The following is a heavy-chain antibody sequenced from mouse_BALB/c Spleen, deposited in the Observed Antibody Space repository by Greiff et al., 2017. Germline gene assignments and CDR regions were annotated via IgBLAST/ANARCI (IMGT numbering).Heavy chain of an antibody. CDR1: GYAFTNYL. D-gene: IGHD1-1*01. V-gene: IGHV1-54*01. J-gene: IGHJ4*01. CDR3: ARSYYGSSYAMDY. Sequence: VQLQQSGAELVRPGTSVKVSCKASGYAFTNYLIEWVKQRPGQGLEWIGVINPGSGGTNYNEKFKGKATLTADKSSSTAYMQLSSLTSDDSAVYFCARSYYGSSYAMDYWGQGTSVTVSS. CDR2: INPGSGGT.